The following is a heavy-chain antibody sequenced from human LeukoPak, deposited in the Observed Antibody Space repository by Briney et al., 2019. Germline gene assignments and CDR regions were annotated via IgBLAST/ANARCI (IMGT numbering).Heavy chain of an antibody. CDR3: ARDRDLPHYYDSSGPSYYFDY. D-gene: IGHD3-22*01. CDR2: IYYSGST. V-gene: IGHV4-39*02. Sequence: SETLSLTCTVSGGSISSSSYYWGWIRQPPGKGLEWIGSIYYSGSTYYNPSLKSRVTISVDTSKNQFFLKLSSVTAADTAVYYCARDRDLPHYYDSSGPSYYFDYWGQGTLVTVSS. J-gene: IGHJ4*02. CDR1: GGSISSSSYY.